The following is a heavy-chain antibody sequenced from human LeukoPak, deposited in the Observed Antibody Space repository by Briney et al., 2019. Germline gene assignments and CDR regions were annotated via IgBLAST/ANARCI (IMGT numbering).Heavy chain of an antibody. Sequence: SETLSLTCTVSGGSTSNYFCTWLRQSAGKGLEWIGRIHTSGSTNYNPSLKSRVSMSVDTSKNQFSLKLSSVTAADTAVYYCARDPEGHGYYFDYWGREPWSPSPQ. CDR3: ARDPEGHGYYFDY. CDR1: GGSTSNYF. J-gene: IGHJ4*02. V-gene: IGHV4-4*07. D-gene: IGHD3-3*01. CDR2: IHTSGST.